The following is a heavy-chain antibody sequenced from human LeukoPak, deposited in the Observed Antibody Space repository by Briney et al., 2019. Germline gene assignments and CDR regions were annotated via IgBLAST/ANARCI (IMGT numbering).Heavy chain of an antibody. J-gene: IGHJ2*01. CDR1: GYTLTSYG. CDR2: ISAYNGNT. V-gene: IGHV1-18*01. CDR3: ARDAREWLVGSTGGFDL. Sequence: ASVKVSCKASGYTLTSYGISWVRQAPGQGLEWMGWISAYNGNTNYAQKLQGRVTMTTDTSTSTASMELRSLRSDDTAVYYCARDAREWLVGSTGGFDLWGRGTLVTVSS. D-gene: IGHD6-19*01.